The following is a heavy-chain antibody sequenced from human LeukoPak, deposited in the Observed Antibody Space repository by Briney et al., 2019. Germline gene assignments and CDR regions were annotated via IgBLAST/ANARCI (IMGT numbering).Heavy chain of an antibody. CDR3: ARDGGSGWINWFDP. J-gene: IGHJ5*02. V-gene: IGHV4-59*01. CDR2: IYYTGST. D-gene: IGHD6-19*01. Sequence: SGTLSLTCTVSGGSISSYYWSWIRQPPGKGLEWIGYIYYTGSTNYNPSLKSRVTISVDTSKNQFSLKLSSVTAADTAVYYCARDGGSGWINWFDPWGQGTLVTVSS. CDR1: GGSISSYY.